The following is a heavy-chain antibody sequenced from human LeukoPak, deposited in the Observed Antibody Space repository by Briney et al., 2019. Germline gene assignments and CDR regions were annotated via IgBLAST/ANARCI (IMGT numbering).Heavy chain of an antibody. D-gene: IGHD3-22*01. CDR1: GFTFSSYS. V-gene: IGHV3-21*01. Sequence: GGSLRLSCAAPGFTFSSYSMNWGRQALGKGVEWGSSVSSSISYISYADSVNGRFTISRHNAKKSLYLQMNSLRAADTAVYYCARDIPRGSGYYFDYWGQGTLVTVSS. CDR3: ARDIPRGSGYYFDY. J-gene: IGHJ4*02. CDR2: VSSSISYI.